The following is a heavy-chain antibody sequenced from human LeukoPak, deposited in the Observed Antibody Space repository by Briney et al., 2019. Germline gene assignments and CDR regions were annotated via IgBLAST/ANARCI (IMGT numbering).Heavy chain of an antibody. V-gene: IGHV3-21*01. J-gene: IGHJ3*02. CDR2: ISSSSSYI. CDR3: ARRLLWFGDHYDAFDI. D-gene: IGHD3-10*01. Sequence: PGGSLRPSCAASGFTFSSYSMNWVRQAPGKGLEWVSSISSSSSYIYYADSVKGRFTISRDNAKNSLYLQMNSLRAEDTAVYYCARRLLWFGDHYDAFDIWGQGTMVTVSS. CDR1: GFTFSSYS.